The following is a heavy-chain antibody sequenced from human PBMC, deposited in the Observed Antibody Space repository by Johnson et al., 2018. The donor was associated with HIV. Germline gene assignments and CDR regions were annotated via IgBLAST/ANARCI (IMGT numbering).Heavy chain of an antibody. CDR2: IRYDGDNK. V-gene: IGHV3-30*02. Sequence: QVQLVESGGGLVKPGGSLRLSCAASGFTFSYYGMHWVRQAPGKGLEWVAFIRYDGDNKYYGDSVKGRFTISRDNSKDTLYLQMNGLRPEDTAVYYCAKDEAQTLASAGRDAFDFWGQGTAVTV. CDR3: AKDEAQTLASAGRDAFDF. CDR1: GFTFSYYG. J-gene: IGHJ3*01. D-gene: IGHD6-13*01.